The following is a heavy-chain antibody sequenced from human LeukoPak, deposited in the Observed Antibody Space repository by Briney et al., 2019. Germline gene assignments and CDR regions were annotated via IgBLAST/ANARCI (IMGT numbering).Heavy chain of an antibody. V-gene: IGHV3-15*01. J-gene: IGHJ4*02. CDR3: AKAGSIRFDY. CDR2: IKSKTDGGKT. CDR1: GFTFSNAW. D-gene: IGHD1-26*01. Sequence: GGSLRLSCAASGFTFSNAWMNWVRQAPGKGLEWVGRIKSKTDGGKTDYAAPVKGRFIISRDDSKHTLYLQMNSLRAEDTAVYYCAKAGSIRFDYWGQGTLVTVSS.